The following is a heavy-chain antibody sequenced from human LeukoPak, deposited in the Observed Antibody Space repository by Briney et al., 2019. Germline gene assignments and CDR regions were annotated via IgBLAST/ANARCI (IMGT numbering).Heavy chain of an antibody. CDR1: GGSISSSSYY. V-gene: IGHV4-39*07. D-gene: IGHD1-26*01. Sequence: PSETLSLTCTVSGGSISSSSYYWGWIRQPPRKGLEWIGSIYYSGSTYYNPSLKSRVTISVDTSKNQFSLKLSSVTAADTAVYYCARGQGATVPQVGKNWFDPWGQGTRVTVSS. CDR2: IYYSGST. CDR3: ARGQGATVPQVGKNWFDP. J-gene: IGHJ5*02.